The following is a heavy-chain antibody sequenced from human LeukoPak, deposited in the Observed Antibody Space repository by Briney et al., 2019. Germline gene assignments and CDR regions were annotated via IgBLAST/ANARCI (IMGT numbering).Heavy chain of an antibody. D-gene: IGHD3-3*01. Sequence: GGSLRLSCAASGFTFSSYAMSWVRQAPGKGLEWVSAISGSGGSTYYADSVKGRFTISRDNSKNTLYLQMISLRAEDTAVYYCAKDQDFWSGYYTNWGQGTLVTVSS. V-gene: IGHV3-23*01. CDR2: ISGSGGST. CDR1: GFTFSSYA. J-gene: IGHJ4*02. CDR3: AKDQDFWSGYYTN.